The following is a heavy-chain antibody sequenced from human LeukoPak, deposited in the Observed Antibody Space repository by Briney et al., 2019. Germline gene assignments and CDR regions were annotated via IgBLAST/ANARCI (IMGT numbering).Heavy chain of an antibody. CDR2: INGSGGST. D-gene: IGHD1-26*01. CDR1: GFTFSSDA. J-gene: IGHJ4*02. Sequence: GGSLRLSCAASGFTFSSDAMSWVRQPPGKGLELVSAINGSGGSTYYADSVKGRFTISRDNSKNKLYLQMNSLRAEHTAVYYCAKDILSRSVGYFDYWGQGTLVTVSS. CDR3: AKDILSRSVGYFDY. V-gene: IGHV3-23*01.